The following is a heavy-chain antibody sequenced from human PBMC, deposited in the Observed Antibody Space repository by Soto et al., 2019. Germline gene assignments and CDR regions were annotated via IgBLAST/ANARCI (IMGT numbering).Heavy chain of an antibody. J-gene: IGHJ4*02. Sequence: SETLSLTCTVSGGSISVYYWSWIRQPPGKGLEWIGYVYHTGSTNYNPSLKSRVTISADMSNNQFSLKLTSVTAADTAVYYCARVGYYDSSSVFDYWGQGTLVTVS. CDR2: VYHTGST. D-gene: IGHD3-22*01. V-gene: IGHV4-59*01. CDR1: GGSISVYY. CDR3: ARVGYYDSSSVFDY.